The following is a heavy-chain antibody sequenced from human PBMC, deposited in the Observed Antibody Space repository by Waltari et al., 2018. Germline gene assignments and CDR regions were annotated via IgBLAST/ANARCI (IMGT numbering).Heavy chain of an antibody. D-gene: IGHD2-15*01. V-gene: IGHV3-21*01. J-gene: IGHJ6*02. CDR3: ARAPGGNLNNV. CDR2: ISSSSYI. Sequence: EVQLVESGGGLVKPGGSLRLSCAASGFTFSSYSMNWVRQAPGKGLEWVSAISSSSYIYYADSVKGRFTISRDNAKNSLYLQMNSLRAEDTAVYYCARAPGGNLNNVWGQGTTVTVSS. CDR1: GFTFSSYS.